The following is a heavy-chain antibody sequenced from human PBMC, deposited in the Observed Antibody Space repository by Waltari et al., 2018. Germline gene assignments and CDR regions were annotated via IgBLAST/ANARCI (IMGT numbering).Heavy chain of an antibody. CDR2: INTLTGNT. D-gene: IGHD3-10*01. CDR1: GYTFTTYT. V-gene: IGHV1-18*01. J-gene: IGHJ4*02. CDR3: GRVGVQSGADY. Sequence: QVHLVQSGAEMKKPGASVSVSCKASGYTFTTYTITWVRQATGQGLEWMGWINTLTGNTDYEKNLQGRVTMTADTSTNTAYMELSNLRSDDSAVYYCGRVGVQSGADYWGQGTLVTVSS.